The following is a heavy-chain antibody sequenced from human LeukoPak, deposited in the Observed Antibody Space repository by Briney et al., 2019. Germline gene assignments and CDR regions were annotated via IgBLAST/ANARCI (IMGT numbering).Heavy chain of an antibody. V-gene: IGHV4-34*01. CDR3: ARGSGYCSSTSCYAGETYGDYASVGDY. CDR1: GGSFSGYY. Sequence: SETLSLTCTVYGGSFSGYYWSGIRQPPGKGLEWIGEINHSGSTNYNPSLKSRVTISVDTSKNQFSLKLSSVTAADTAVYYCARGSGYCSSTSCYAGETYGDYASVGDYWGQGTLVTVSS. D-gene: IGHD2-2*01. J-gene: IGHJ4*02. CDR2: INHSGST.